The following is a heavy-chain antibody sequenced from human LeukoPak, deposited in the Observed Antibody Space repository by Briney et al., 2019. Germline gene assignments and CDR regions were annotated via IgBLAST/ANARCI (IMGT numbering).Heavy chain of an antibody. D-gene: IGHD6-13*01. CDR1: GFTFSSYW. V-gene: IGHV3-7*01. CDR3: ARGRGSSWYPKSFDY. J-gene: IGHJ4*02. Sequence: PGGSLRLSCAASGFTFSSYWMSWVRQAPGKGLEWVANIKQDGSEKYYVDSVKGRFTISRDNAKNTLYLQMNSLRAEDTAVYYCARGRGSSWYPKSFDYWGQGTLVTVSS. CDR2: IKQDGSEK.